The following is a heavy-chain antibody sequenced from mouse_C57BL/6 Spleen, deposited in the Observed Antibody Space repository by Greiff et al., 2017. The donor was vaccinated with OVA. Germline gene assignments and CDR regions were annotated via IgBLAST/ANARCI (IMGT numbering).Heavy chain of an antibody. V-gene: IGHV3-6*01. Sequence: EVQLQQSGPGLVKPSQSLSLTCSVPGYSITSGYYWNWIRQFPGNKLEWMGYISYDGSNNYNPSLKNRISITRDTSKNQFFLKLNSVTTEDTATYYCVGYFDVWGTGTTVTVSS. CDR1: GYSITSGYY. CDR3: VGYFDV. CDR2: ISYDGSN. J-gene: IGHJ1*03.